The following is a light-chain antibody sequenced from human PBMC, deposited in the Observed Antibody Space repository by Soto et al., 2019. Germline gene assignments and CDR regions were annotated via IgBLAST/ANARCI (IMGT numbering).Light chain of an antibody. Sequence: DIQMTQSPSSLSASVGDRVTITCRASQSISSWLAWYKQKPGKAPKLLIYKASSLQSGVPSRFRGSGSGTEFTLTISSLKPEDFETYYCQQFNSYPITFGQGTRLEIK. J-gene: IGKJ5*01. CDR3: QQFNSYPIT. CDR2: KAS. V-gene: IGKV1-5*03. CDR1: QSISSW.